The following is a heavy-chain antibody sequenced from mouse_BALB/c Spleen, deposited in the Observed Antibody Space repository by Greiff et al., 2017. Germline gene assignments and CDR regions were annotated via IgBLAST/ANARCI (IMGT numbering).Heavy chain of an antibody. CDR2: ISSGGST. V-gene: IGHV5-6-5*01. CDR3: ARGRGYYALDY. Sequence: DVQLVESGGGLVKPGGSLKLSCAASGFTFSSYAMSWVRQTPEKRLEWVASISSGGSTYYPDSVKGRFTISRDNARNILYLQMSSLRSEDTAMYYCARGRGYYALDYWGQGTTLTVSS. D-gene: IGHD2-3*01. J-gene: IGHJ2*01. CDR1: GFTFSSYA.